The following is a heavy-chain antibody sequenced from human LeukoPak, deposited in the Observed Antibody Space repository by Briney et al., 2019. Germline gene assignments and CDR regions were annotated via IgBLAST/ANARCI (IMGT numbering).Heavy chain of an antibody. J-gene: IGHJ4*02. CDR1: GFTCGDYG. V-gene: IGHV3-49*04. CDR3: TRDWGTTGTTWAWDY. CDR2: IRSKAYGGTT. D-gene: IGHD1-7*01. Sequence: GGSLRLSCTASGFTCGDYGMSLVRQAPGKGLEWVGFIRSKAYGGTTEYAASVKGRFTISRDDSKSIAYLQMNSLKTEDTAVYYCTRDWGTTGTTWAWDYWGQGTLVTVSS.